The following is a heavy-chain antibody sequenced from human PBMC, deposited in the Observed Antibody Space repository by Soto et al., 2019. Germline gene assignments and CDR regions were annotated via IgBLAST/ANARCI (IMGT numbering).Heavy chain of an antibody. V-gene: IGHV3-33*01. CDR2: IWYDGSNK. CDR3: ARAGRKDSSGYDGLDP. CDR1: GFTFSSYG. Sequence: GGSLRLSCAASGFTFSSYGMHWVRQAPGKGLEWVAVIWYDGSNKYYADSVKGRFTISRDNSKNTLYLQMNGLRAEDTAVYYCARAGRKDSSGYDGLDPWGQGTLVTVSS. D-gene: IGHD3-22*01. J-gene: IGHJ5*02.